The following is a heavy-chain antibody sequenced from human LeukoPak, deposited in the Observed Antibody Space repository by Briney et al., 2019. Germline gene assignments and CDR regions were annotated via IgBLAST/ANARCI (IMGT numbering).Heavy chain of an antibody. D-gene: IGHD4-23*01. J-gene: IGHJ4*02. CDR1: GYSFTDYW. CDR2: IYPGDSDT. V-gene: IGHV5-51*01. Sequence: GESLKISCKASGYSFTDYWIVWVRQMPGKGLEWMGAIYPGDSDTRYSPSLDGQVTISADKSVSTTYLQRSSLQASDTAMYYCVRPSSLYGGTSEDYWGQGTLVTVSS. CDR3: VRPSSLYGGTSEDY.